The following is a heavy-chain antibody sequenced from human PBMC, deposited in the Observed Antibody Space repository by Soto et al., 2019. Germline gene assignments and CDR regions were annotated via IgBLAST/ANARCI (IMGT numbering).Heavy chain of an antibody. J-gene: IGHJ4*02. V-gene: IGHV4-34*01. CDR1: GGSLTGYY. Sequence: PSETLSLTCEVSGGSLTGYYWIWGRQTPGKGLEWIGEINDSGTTYYNPSFKSRLTISINTAKRQISLRLTSVTAADTGVYYCQGGDFWGQGTRVTVPS. D-gene: IGHD3-16*01. CDR3: QGGDF. CDR2: INDSGTT.